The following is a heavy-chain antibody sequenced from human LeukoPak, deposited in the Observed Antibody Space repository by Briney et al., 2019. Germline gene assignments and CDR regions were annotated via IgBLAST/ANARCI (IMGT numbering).Heavy chain of an antibody. D-gene: IGHD3-10*01. Sequence: SETLSLTCTVSGGSISSSSYYRGWIRQPPGKGLEWIGSIYYSGSTYYNPSLKSRVTISVDTSKNQFSLKLSSVTAADTAVYYCARDGDYYGSGSLGEFDYWGQGTLVTVSS. CDR3: ARDGDYYGSGSLGEFDY. CDR2: IYYSGST. J-gene: IGHJ4*02. V-gene: IGHV4-39*07. CDR1: GGSISSSSYY.